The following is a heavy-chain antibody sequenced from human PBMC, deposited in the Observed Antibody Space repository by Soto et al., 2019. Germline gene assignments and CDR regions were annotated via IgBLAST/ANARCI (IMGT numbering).Heavy chain of an antibody. D-gene: IGHD1-26*01. CDR2: ISGSGGST. J-gene: IGHJ4*02. V-gene: IGHV3-23*01. Sequence: EVQLLESGGGLVQPGGSLRLSCAASGFTFSSYAMRWVRQAPVKGLEWVSAISGSGGSTYYADSVKGRFTISRDTSKNTLYLQMNSLRAEDTAVYYCARRGSGSDYDYWGQGTLVTVSS. CDR1: GFTFSSYA. CDR3: ARRGSGSDYDY.